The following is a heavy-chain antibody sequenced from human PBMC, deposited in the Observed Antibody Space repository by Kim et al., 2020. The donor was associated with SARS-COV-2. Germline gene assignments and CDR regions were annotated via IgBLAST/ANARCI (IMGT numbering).Heavy chain of an antibody. D-gene: IGHD3-9*01. CDR2: IYYSGST. V-gene: IGHV4-31*03. CDR3: ARARTNYDILTGYSAYYFDY. Sequence: SETLSLTCTVSGGSISSGGYYWSWIRQHPGKGLEWIGYIYYSGSTYYNPSLKSRVTISVDTSKNQFSLKLSSVTAADTAVYYCARARTNYDILTGYSAYYFDYWGQGTLVTVSS. J-gene: IGHJ4*02. CDR1: GGSISSGGYY.